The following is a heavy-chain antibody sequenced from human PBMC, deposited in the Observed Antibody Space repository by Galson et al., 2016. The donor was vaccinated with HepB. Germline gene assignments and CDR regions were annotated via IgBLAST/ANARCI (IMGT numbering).Heavy chain of an antibody. Sequence: SLRLSCAASGFTVSTYTSWVRQAPGKGLEWVGRIKSKTDGVTTDYGAPVRGRFTISRDDSKNTVYLQMNRLKSEDTAVYYCTTGLEKWLQFGAFDIWGQGTMVTVSS. CDR2: IKSKTDGVTT. D-gene: IGHD5-24*01. V-gene: IGHV3-15*01. CDR1: GFTVSTY. CDR3: TTGLEKWLQFGAFDI. J-gene: IGHJ3*02.